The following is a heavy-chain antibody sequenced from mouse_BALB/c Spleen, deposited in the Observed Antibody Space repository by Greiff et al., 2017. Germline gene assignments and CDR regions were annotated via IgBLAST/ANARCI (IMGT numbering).Heavy chain of an antibody. V-gene: IGHV5-17*02. J-gene: IGHJ4*01. CDR2: ISSGSSTI. Sequence: EVKVVESGGGLEQPGGSRKLSCAASGFTFSSFGMHWVRQAPEKGLEWVAYISSGSSTIYYADTVKGRFTISRDNPKNTLFLQMTSLRSEDTAMYYCARKGSSYAMDYWGQGTSVTVSS. CDR3: ARKGSSYAMDY. CDR1: GFTFSSFG. D-gene: IGHD1-1*01.